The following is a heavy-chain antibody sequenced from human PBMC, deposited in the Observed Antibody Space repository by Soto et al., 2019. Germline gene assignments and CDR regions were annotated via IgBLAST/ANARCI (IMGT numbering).Heavy chain of an antibody. CDR3: ARDYHSGGAFDI. V-gene: IGHV4-59*01. CDR2: IYYSGST. Sequence: SETLSLTCTVSGGSISSYYWSWIRQPPGKGLEWIGFIYYSGSTNYNPSLKSRVTISVDTSKNQFSLKLSSVTAADTAVYYCARDYHSGGAFDIWGQGTMVTVSS. D-gene: IGHD6-19*01. J-gene: IGHJ3*02. CDR1: GGSISSYY.